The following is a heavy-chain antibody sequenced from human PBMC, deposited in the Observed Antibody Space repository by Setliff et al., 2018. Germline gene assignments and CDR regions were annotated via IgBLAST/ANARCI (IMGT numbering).Heavy chain of an antibody. Sequence: SETLSLTCTVSGGSISSGSYYWSWIRQPARKGLEWIGRIYTSGSTNYNPSLKSRVTISVDTSKNQFSLKLSSVTAADTAVYYCARGRGYSYGSTFHYYYGMDVWGQGTTVTVSS. D-gene: IGHD5-18*01. CDR2: IYTSGST. J-gene: IGHJ6*02. V-gene: IGHV4-61*02. CDR3: ARGRGYSYGSTFHYYYGMDV. CDR1: GGSISSGSYY.